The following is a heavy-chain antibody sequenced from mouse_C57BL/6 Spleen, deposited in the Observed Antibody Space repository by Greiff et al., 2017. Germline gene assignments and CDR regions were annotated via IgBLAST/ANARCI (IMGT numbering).Heavy chain of an antibody. D-gene: IGHD1-1*01. J-gene: IGHJ2*01. CDR1: GYSFTDYN. CDR2: INPNYGTT. Sequence: VQLKQSGPELVKPGASVKISCKASGYSFTDYNMNWVKQSTGKSLEWIGVINPNYGTTSDNQKFKGKATLTVDQASSTAYMQLNSLTSEDSAVYYCATLYGSSSYYFDCWGQGTTLTVSS. CDR3: ATLYGSSSYYFDC. V-gene: IGHV1-39*01.